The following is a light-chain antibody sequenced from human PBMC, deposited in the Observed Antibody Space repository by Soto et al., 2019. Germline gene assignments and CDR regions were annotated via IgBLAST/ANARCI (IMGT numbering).Light chain of an antibody. CDR1: SSDAGNYNF. V-gene: IGLV2-23*01. CDR3: CSYAGSSTSWV. J-gene: IGLJ3*02. CDR2: EDS. Sequence: QSALTQPASVSGSPGQSITISCTGTSSDAGNYNFVSWCQQHPGKAPKVIIYEDSTRPSGVSNRISGSKSGNTASLTISGLQAEDEADYYCCSYAGSSTSWVFGGGTKLTVL.